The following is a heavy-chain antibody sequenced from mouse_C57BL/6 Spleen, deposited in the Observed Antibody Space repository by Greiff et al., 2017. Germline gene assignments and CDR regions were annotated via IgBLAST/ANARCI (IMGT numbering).Heavy chain of an antibody. Sequence: QVQLQQSGAELARPGASVKLSCKASGYTFTSYGISWVKQRPGQGLEWIGEIYPRSGNTYYNEKFKGKATLTADKSSSTAYMELRSLTSEDSAVYFCARERGTTVVGGGYFDVWGTGTTVTVSS. V-gene: IGHV1-81*01. D-gene: IGHD1-1*01. CDR3: ARERGTTVVGGGYFDV. CDR1: GYTFTSYG. J-gene: IGHJ1*03. CDR2: IYPRSGNT.